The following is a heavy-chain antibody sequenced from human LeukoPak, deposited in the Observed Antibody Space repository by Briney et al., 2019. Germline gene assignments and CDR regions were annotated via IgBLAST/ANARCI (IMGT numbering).Heavy chain of an antibody. CDR2: INHSGGT. Sequence: KPSETLSLTCAVYGGSFSGYYWSWIRQPPGKGLEWIGEINHSGGTNYNPSLKSRVTISVDTSKNQFSLKLSSVTAADTAVYYCANTPRSTTKSWWFDPWGQGTLVTVSS. V-gene: IGHV4-34*01. J-gene: IGHJ5*02. D-gene: IGHD1-7*01. CDR1: GGSFSGYY. CDR3: ANTPRSTTKSWWFDP.